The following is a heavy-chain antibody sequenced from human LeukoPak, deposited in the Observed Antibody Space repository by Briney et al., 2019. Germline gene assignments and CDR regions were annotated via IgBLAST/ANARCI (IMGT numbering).Heavy chain of an antibody. D-gene: IGHD4-23*01. V-gene: IGHV1-69*13. CDR3: ATQTRTTVVTPLVDY. J-gene: IGHJ4*02. CDR1: GGTFNNYA. Sequence: ASVKVSCKASGGTFNNYAFSWVRQAPRHGPEWMGGIIPISGTTNYAQKFQGRVTITADESTSTVYMELSSLKSEDTAVYYCATQTRTTVVTPLVDYWGQGTLVTVSS. CDR2: IIPISGTT.